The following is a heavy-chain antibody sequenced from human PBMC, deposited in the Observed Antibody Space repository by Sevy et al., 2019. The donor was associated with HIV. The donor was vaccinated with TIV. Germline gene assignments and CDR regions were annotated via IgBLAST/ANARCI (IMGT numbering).Heavy chain of an antibody. D-gene: IGHD6-13*01. V-gene: IGHV3-53*01. Sequence: GGSLRLSCAASGFTVSSNYMSWVRQAPGKGLEWVSVIYSGGSTYYSDSVKGRFTISRDNSKNTLYLQMNSLRAEDTAVYYCARDYTAAADYWGQGTLVTVSS. CDR2: IYSGGST. J-gene: IGHJ4*02. CDR1: GFTVSSNY. CDR3: ARDYTAAADY.